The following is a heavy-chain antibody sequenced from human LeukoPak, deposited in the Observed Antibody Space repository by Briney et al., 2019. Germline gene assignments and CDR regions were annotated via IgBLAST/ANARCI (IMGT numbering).Heavy chain of an antibody. V-gene: IGHV3-33*01. D-gene: IGHD3-22*01. CDR1: GFTFSSYG. J-gene: IGHJ4*02. Sequence: GGSLRLSCAASGFTFSSYGMHWVRQAPGKGLEWVAVIWYDGSNKYYADSVKGRFTISRDNSKNTLYLQMNSLRAEDTAVYYCARSHYGSSGYPDYWGQGTLVTVSS. CDR3: ARSHYGSSGYPDY. CDR2: IWYDGSNK.